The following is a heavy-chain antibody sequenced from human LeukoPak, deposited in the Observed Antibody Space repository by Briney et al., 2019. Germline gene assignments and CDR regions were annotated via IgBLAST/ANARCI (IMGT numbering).Heavy chain of an antibody. V-gene: IGHV3-43*01. Sequence: QAGGSLRLSCAASGFTFDDYTMHWVRQAPGKGLEWVSLISWDGGSTYYADSVKGRFTISRDNAKNSLFLQMNSLRVEDTAVYYCARGCGPSCQTPSAYWGQGTLVTVSS. CDR3: ARGCGPSCQTPSAY. J-gene: IGHJ4*02. CDR2: ISWDGGST. CDR1: GFTFDDYT. D-gene: IGHD2-2*01.